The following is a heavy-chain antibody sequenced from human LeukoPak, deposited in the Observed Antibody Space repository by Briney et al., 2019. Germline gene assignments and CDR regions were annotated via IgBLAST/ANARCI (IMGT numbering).Heavy chain of an antibody. CDR3: ASEIITMVRGVIIRGLDY. CDR2: IYYSGST. CDR1: GGSISSSSYY. V-gene: IGHV4-39*01. J-gene: IGHJ4*02. D-gene: IGHD3-10*01. Sequence: PSETLSLTCTVSGGSISSSSYYWGWIRQPPGKGLEWIGSIYYSGSTYYNPSFKSRVTISVDTSKNQFSLKLSSVTAADTAVYYCASEIITMVRGVIIRGLDYWGQGTLVTVSS.